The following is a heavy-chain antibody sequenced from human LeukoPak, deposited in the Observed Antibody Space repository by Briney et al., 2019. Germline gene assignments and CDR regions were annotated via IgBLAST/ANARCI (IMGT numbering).Heavy chain of an antibody. Sequence: ASVKVSCKASGYTFTGYYMHWVRQAPGQGLEWMGWINPNSGGTNYAQKFQGRVTMTRDTSTSTVYMELSSLRSEDTAVYYCARVDKYCSSTSCYTRFDYWGQGTLVTVSS. CDR3: ARVDKYCSSTSCYTRFDY. V-gene: IGHV1-2*02. CDR2: INPNSGGT. D-gene: IGHD2-2*02. J-gene: IGHJ4*02. CDR1: GYTFTGYY.